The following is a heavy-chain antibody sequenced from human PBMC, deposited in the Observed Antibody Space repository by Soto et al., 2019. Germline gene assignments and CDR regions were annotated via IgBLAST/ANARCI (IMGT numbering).Heavy chain of an antibody. CDR2: IYWDDAK. J-gene: IGHJ3*02. Sequence: QITLKESGPTLVKPTQTLTLTCTFSGFSLSTSGVGVGWIRQPPGKALEWLALIYWDDAKRYSPSLKSRLTITKDTSKNQVVLTMTNMDPVDTATYYCAHRGLRYFDWLLYDDAFDIWGQGTMVTVSS. CDR1: GFSLSTSGVG. CDR3: AHRGLRYFDWLLYDDAFDI. D-gene: IGHD3-9*01. V-gene: IGHV2-5*02.